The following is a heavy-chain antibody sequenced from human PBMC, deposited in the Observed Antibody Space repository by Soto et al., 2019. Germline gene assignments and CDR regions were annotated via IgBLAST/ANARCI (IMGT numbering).Heavy chain of an antibody. CDR3: ARWNSRFGGIYVDY. D-gene: IGHD5-12*01. Sequence: SETLSPTCSVSGDSITSTFYYWGWIRQPPGKGLEWIGTIYYSGSTYYNPSLKSRVTVSVDTSKNHFSLSLYSVTAADTAFYFCARWNSRFGGIYVDYWGQGALVTVSS. J-gene: IGHJ4*02. V-gene: IGHV4-39*02. CDR1: GDSITSTFYY. CDR2: IYYSGST.